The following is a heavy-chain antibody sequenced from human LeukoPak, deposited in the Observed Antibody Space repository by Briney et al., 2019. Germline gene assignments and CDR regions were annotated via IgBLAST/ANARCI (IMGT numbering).Heavy chain of an antibody. J-gene: IGHJ4*02. CDR2: MFHSGST. D-gene: IGHD5-12*01. CDR1: GYSISSGYY. Sequence: SETLSLTCAVSGYSISSGYYWGWIRQPPGKGLEWIGSMFHSGSTYYNPSLKSRVTISVDKSKNHFSLKLSSVTAADTAVYYCARSLSRGYSGFRVSRFDYWGQGTLVTVSP. V-gene: IGHV4-38-2*01. CDR3: ARSLSRGYSGFRVSRFDY.